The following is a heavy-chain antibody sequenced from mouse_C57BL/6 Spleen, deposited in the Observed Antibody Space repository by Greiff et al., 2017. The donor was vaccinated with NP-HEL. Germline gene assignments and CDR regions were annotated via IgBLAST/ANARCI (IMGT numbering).Heavy chain of an antibody. CDR1: GYSFTSYY. V-gene: IGHV1-66*01. Sequence: QVQLKESGPELVKPGASVKISCKASGYSFTSYYIHWVKQRPGQGLEWIGWIYPGSGNTKYNEKFKGKATLTADTSSSTAYMQLSSLTSEDSAVYYGARSRAIGNSYWYCDVWGTGTTVTVST. D-gene: IGHD2-1*01. CDR2: IYPGSGNT. CDR3: ARSRAIGNSYWYCDV. J-gene: IGHJ1*03.